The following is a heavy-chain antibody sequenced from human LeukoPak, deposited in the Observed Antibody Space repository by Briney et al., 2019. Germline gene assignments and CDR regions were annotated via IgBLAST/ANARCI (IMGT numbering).Heavy chain of an antibody. J-gene: IGHJ6*02. CDR2: IYHSGST. V-gene: IGHV4-30-2*01. D-gene: IGHD1-26*01. CDR1: GGSISSGGYS. CDR3: ARRSPYYYGMDV. Sequence: PSQTLSLTCAVSGGSISSGGYSWSWIRQPPGKGLEWIGYIYHSGSTYYNPSLKSRVTISVDRSKNQFSLKLSSVTAADTAVHYCARRSPYYYGMDVWGQGTTVTVSS.